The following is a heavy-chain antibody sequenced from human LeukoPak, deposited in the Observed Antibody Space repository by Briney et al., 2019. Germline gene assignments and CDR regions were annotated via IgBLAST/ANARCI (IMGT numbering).Heavy chain of an antibody. J-gene: IGHJ5*02. CDR2: ISSSSSYI. V-gene: IGHV3-21*01. Sequence: GGSLRLSCAASGFTFSSYTMNWVRQAPGKGLEWVSSISSSSSYIYYADSVKGRFTISRDNAKNSLYLQMNSLRAEDTAVYYCASGGFITMVRGVSRWFDPWGQGTLVTVSS. CDR1: GFTFSSYT. CDR3: ASGGFITMVRGVSRWFDP. D-gene: IGHD3-10*01.